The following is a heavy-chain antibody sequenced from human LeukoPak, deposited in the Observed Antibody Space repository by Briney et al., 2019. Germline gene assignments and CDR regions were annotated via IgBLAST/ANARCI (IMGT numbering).Heavy chain of an antibody. D-gene: IGHD3-10*01. CDR2: INHSGTT. V-gene: IGHV4-34*01. J-gene: IGHJ5*02. CDR1: GGSLSGYY. CDR3: ARHSANYYGSGSYPDP. Sequence: SETLSLTCVVYGGSLSGYYWSWIRQPPGKGLECIGEINHSGTTNYNPSLKNRVTMSVDTSKNQFSLKLSSVTAADTAVYYCARHSANYYGSGSYPDPWGQGTLVTVSS.